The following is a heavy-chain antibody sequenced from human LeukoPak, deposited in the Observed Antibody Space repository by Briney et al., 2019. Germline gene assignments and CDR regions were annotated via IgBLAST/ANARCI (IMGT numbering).Heavy chain of an antibody. CDR1: GFTSRVYA. CDR2: IWSDENNK. J-gene: IGHJ6*02. V-gene: IGHV3-33*01. CDR3: ARGAEFWDAQPDYYNGVDV. Sequence: GGSLRLSCAASGFTSRVYAMHRVRQTPGKGLEWVAVIWSDENNKHYADSVKGRFTISRDNSKNTVYLQMNSLRVEDTALYYCARGAEFWDAQPDYYNGVDVWGQGTTVTVSS. D-gene: IGHD3-3*01.